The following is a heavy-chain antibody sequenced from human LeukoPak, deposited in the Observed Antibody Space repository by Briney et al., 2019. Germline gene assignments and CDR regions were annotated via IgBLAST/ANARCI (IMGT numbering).Heavy chain of an antibody. CDR3: ARPLFSNSGYAYWFDP. J-gene: IGHJ5*02. CDR1: GGSISSSSYY. Sequence: PSETLSLTCTVSGGSISSSSYYWGWTRQPPGKGLEWIGSIYYSGSTYYNPSLKSRVTISVDTSKNQFSLKLSSVTAADTAVYYCARPLFSNSGYAYWFDPWGQGTLVTVSS. V-gene: IGHV4-39*01. D-gene: IGHD5-12*01. CDR2: IYYSGST.